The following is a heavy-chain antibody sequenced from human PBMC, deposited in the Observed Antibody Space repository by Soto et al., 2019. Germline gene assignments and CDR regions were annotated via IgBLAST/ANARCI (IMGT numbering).Heavy chain of an antibody. D-gene: IGHD6-25*01. CDR1: GGSMSGYY. V-gene: IGHV4-59*03. CDR3: AAAPPY. Sequence: SETLSLTGRVCGGSMSGYYWCWIRQTQEKGLEWIGYIYYSGSTNYNPSLKRRVTMLIDMSKNQFSLKQTSKSAANTAIYYCAAAPPYWGQG. J-gene: IGHJ4*02. CDR2: IYYSGST.